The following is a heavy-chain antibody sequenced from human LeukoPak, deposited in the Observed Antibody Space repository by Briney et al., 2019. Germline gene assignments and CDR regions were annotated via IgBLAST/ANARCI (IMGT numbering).Heavy chain of an antibody. CDR3: ARTPLSNPYHYGSGSRDKVFDY. CDR1: GYTFTGYY. CDR2: INPNSGGT. J-gene: IGHJ4*02. D-gene: IGHD3-10*01. Sequence: ASVKVSCKASGYTFTGYYMHWVRQAPGQGLEWMGWINPNSGGTNYAQKFQGRVTMTRDTSISTAYMELSRLRSDDTAVYYCARTPLSNPYHYGSGSRDKVFDYWGQGTLVTVSS. V-gene: IGHV1-2*02.